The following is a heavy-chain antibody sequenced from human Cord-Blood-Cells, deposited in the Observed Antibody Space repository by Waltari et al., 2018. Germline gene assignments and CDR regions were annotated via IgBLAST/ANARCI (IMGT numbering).Heavy chain of an antibody. V-gene: IGHV3-21*01. CDR3: AFRSSFDY. CDR2: ISSSSSYI. Sequence: EVQLVASGGGMVKPGGSPTPSCAGSGFPIRSDSMNWVRQAPGKGLEWVSTISSSSSYIYYADSVKGRFTISRDNAKNSLYLQMNSLRAEDTAVYYCAFRSSFDYWGQGTLVTVSS. J-gene: IGHJ4*02. CDR1: GFPIRSDS. D-gene: IGHD6-6*01.